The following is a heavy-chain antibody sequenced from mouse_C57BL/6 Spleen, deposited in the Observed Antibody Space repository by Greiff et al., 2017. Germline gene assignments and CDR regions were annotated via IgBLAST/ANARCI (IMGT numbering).Heavy chain of an antibody. CDR3: ARWDYDYYFDY. CDR1: GYTFTSYW. J-gene: IGHJ2*01. V-gene: IGHV1-72*01. CDR2: IDPNSGGT. D-gene: IGHD2-4*01. Sequence: QVQLKQPGAELVKPGASVKLSCKASGYTFTSYWMHWVKQRPGRGLEWIGRIDPNSGGTKYNEKFKSKATLTVDKPSSTAYMQLSSLTSEDSAVYYCARWDYDYYFDYWGQGTTLTVSS.